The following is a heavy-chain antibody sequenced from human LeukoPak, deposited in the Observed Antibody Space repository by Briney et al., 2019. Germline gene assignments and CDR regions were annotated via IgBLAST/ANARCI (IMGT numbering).Heavy chain of an antibody. J-gene: IGHJ4*02. CDR2: ISSRTS. V-gene: IGHV3-21*01. D-gene: IGHD5-18*01. Sequence: GGSLRLSCAVSGFTFSSYTIIWVRQAPGKGLEWVSSISSRTSYYADSVTGRFTISRDNANNSVYLQMNGLRVEDTAVYYCVRGGGGGYSYDYWGQGTLVTVSS. CDR1: GFTFSSYT. CDR3: VRGGGGGYSYDY.